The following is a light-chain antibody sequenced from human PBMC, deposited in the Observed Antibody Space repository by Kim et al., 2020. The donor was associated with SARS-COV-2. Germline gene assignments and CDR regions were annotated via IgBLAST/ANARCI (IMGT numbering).Light chain of an antibody. J-gene: IGKJ3*01. CDR3: QQLNSYPRA. CDR1: QGISSY. Sequence: DIQLTQSPSFLSASVGDRVTITCRASQGISSYLAWYQQKPGKAPKLLIYAASTLQSGVPSRFSGSGSGTEFTFTISSLQPEDFATYYCQQLNSYPRAFGPGTKVDIK. CDR2: AAS. V-gene: IGKV1-9*01.